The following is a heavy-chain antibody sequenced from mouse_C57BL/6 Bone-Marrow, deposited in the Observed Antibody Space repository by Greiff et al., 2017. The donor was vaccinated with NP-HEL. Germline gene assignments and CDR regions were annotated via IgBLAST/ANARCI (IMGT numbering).Heavy chain of an antibody. Sequence: DVMLVESGGGLVKPGGSLKLSCAASGFTFSDYGMHWVRQAPEKGLEWVAYISSGSSTIYYADTVKGRFTISSDNAKNTLFLQMTSLRSEDTAMYYCARGGFFDYWGQGTTLTVSS. J-gene: IGHJ2*01. CDR3: ARGGFFDY. V-gene: IGHV5-17*01. CDR2: ISSGSSTI. CDR1: GFTFSDYG.